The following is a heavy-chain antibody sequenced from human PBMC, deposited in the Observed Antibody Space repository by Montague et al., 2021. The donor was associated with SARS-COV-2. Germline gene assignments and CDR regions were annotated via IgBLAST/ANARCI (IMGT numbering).Heavy chain of an antibody. Sequence: YRILSCSASGFTFSSYEMNWVRQAPGKGLEWVSYISSSGVTIYYSDSVKGRFTISRDYAKNSRDLQMNSLRAEDTAVYYCARLRGYDYGLLYYYYMDVWGTATTVTVSS. CDR2: ISSSGVTI. CDR3: ARLRGYDYGLLYYYYMDV. J-gene: IGHJ6*03. CDR1: GFTFSSYE. D-gene: IGHD5-12*01. V-gene: IGHV3-48*03.